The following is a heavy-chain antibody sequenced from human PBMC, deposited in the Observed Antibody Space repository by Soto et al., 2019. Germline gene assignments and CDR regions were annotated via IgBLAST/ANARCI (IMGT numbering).Heavy chain of an antibody. CDR1: GGSISSSSYY. CDR3: ARRDIVATMNFDY. CDR2: IYYSGST. V-gene: IGHV4-39*02. D-gene: IGHD5-12*01. Sequence: QLQLQESGPGLVKPSETLSLTCTVSGGSISSSSYYWGWIRQPPGKGLEWIGSIYYSGSTYYNPSLKSRVPISVDTSQNHFSLNRSSVTAADTAVYYCARRDIVATMNFDYWGPGTLVPVSS. J-gene: IGHJ4*02.